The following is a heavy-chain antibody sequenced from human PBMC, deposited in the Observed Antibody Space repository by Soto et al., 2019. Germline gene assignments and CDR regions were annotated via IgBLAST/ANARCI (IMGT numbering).Heavy chain of an antibody. J-gene: IGHJ6*02. V-gene: IGHV3-30*03. CDR3: AVSTVAGTFYYFYGLDV. D-gene: IGHD6-19*01. CDR2: ISYDGSNQ. CDR1: GFTFSTYG. Sequence: PVGSLRLSCAASGFTFSTYGMHWVRQAPGKGLKWVALISYDGSNQYYADSVRGRFTISRDTSKNTLYLQMNGLRVDDTAVYYCAVSTVAGTFYYFYGLDVWGQGTTVTVSS.